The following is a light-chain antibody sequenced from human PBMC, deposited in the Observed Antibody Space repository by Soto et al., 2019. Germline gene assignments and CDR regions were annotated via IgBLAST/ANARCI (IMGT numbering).Light chain of an antibody. CDR3: QQRSYWPLT. Sequence: EIVLTQSPATLSLSPGERATLSCRASKSVSSYLAWYQQKPGQAPRLLIYDASNRATGIPARFSGSGSGTDFTLTISSLEPEDVAVYYCQQRSYWPLTFGGGTKVEIK. J-gene: IGKJ4*01. CDR2: DAS. V-gene: IGKV3-11*01. CDR1: KSVSSY.